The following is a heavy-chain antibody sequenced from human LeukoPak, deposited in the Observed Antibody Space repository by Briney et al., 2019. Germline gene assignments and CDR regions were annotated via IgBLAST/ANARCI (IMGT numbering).Heavy chain of an antibody. CDR3: VREFSGEFDY. D-gene: IGHD3-10*01. Sequence: PGGSLRLSCAASGFTLSNYWMTWVRQAPGKGLEWVANIKEDGTEKNYADSVKGRFTISRDNIRNSLYLQMNSPRAEDTAVYYCVREFSGEFDYWGQGTLVTVSS. J-gene: IGHJ4*02. CDR1: GFTLSNYW. CDR2: IKEDGTEK. V-gene: IGHV3-7*01.